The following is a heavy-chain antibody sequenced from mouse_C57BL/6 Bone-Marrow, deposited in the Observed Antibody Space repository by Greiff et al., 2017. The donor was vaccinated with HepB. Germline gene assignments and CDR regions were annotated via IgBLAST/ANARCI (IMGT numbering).Heavy chain of an antibody. CDR1: GFSLSTFGMG. Sequence: QVTLKESGPGILQPSQTLSLTCSFSGFSLSTFGMGVGWIRQPSGQGLEWLAHIWWDDDKYYNPALKSRLTISKDTSKDQVFLKIANVDTADTATYYCARPFITTVVATSHFDVWGTGTTVTVSS. CDR2: IWWDDDK. J-gene: IGHJ1*03. D-gene: IGHD1-1*01. CDR3: ARPFITTVVATSHFDV. V-gene: IGHV8-8*01.